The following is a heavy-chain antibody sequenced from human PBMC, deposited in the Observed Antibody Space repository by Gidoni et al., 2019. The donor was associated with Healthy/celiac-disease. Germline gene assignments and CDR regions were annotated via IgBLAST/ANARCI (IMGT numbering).Heavy chain of an antibody. CDR2: MNPNSVNT. V-gene: IGHV1-8*01. CDR1: GNTVTSYD. CDR3: ASRDPPDYIPDGGYGIDV. D-gene: IGHD4-4*01. Sequence: QVQLVQSGAEVKKPGASVKVSCKASGNTVTSYDSNWGRQATGQGLEWMGWMNPNSVNTGYAQQFQGRVTMTRITSILTAYMELGSLRSEDTAVYYCASRDPPDYIPDGGYGIDVWGQGTTVTVSS. J-gene: IGHJ6*02.